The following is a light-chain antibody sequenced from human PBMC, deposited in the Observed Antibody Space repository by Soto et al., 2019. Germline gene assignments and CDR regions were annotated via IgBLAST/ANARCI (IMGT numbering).Light chain of an antibody. CDR3: QHYNTWPPLP. V-gene: IGKV3-15*01. J-gene: IGKJ3*01. CDR1: PSISTN. CDR2: GAS. Sequence: IVMTQSPASLSVSLGEIATLSCWASPSISTNLAWYQQKPGQAPRLLIYGASTRATGISARLRGSGSGTEFTLTISSLQAEDFAVYYCQHYNTWPPLPFGTGTKVDIK.